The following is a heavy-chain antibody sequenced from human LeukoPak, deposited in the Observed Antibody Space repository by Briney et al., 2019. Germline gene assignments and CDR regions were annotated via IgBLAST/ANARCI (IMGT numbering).Heavy chain of an antibody. CDR1: GFTFSSYA. D-gene: IGHD3-10*01. CDR3: AKGRMVRGVIITAHYYYYGMDV. Sequence: GGSLRLSCAASGFTFSSYAMSWVRQAPGKGLEWVSAISGSGGSTYYADSVKGRFTISRDNFKNTLYLQMNSLRAEDTAVYYCAKGRMVRGVIITAHYYYYGMDVWGQGTTVTVSS. J-gene: IGHJ6*02. CDR2: ISGSGGST. V-gene: IGHV3-23*01.